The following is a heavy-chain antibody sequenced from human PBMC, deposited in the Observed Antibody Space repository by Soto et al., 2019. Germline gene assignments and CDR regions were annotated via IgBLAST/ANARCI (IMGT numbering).Heavy chain of an antibody. CDR2: IYYSGST. CDR1: GGSISSYY. Sequence: SENLSLTCTVSGGSISSYYWSWIRQPPGKGLEWIGYIYYSGSTNYNPSLKSRVTISVDTSKNQFSLKLSSVTATGTAVYYCARGFCSRTTSCYANWFDPWGQGTLVTV. J-gene: IGHJ5*02. CDR3: ARGFCSRTTSCYANWFDP. V-gene: IGHV4-59*08. D-gene: IGHD2-2*01.